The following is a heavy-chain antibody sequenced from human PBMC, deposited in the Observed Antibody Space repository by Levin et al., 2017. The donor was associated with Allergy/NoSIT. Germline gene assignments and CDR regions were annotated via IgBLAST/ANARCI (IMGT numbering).Heavy chain of an antibody. CDR1: GFSLSTSGMA. J-gene: IGHJ4*02. V-gene: IGHV2-5*02. CDR3: ARRAYSTGWYDY. D-gene: IGHD6-19*01. CDR2: IYWDDDK. Sequence: SGPTLVKPTQTLTLTCTFSGFSLSTSGMAVGWLRQPPGKALEWLTLIYWDDDKRYSPSLKSRLSITKDISKNQVILTMSNMDPVDTGTYYCARRAYSTGWYDYWGQGTLVTVSS.